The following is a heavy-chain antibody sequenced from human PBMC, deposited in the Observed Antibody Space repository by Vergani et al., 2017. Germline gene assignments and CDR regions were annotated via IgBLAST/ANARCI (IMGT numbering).Heavy chain of an antibody. CDR3: ARGQAGYQVLYRAYFDP. D-gene: IGHD2-2*02. CDR1: GFSFGSYG. V-gene: IGHV3-21*01. J-gene: IGHJ5*02. CDR2: ISSSSANI. Sequence: VQLVESGGNVVQSGTSLRLSCAASGFSFGSYGMHWVRQAPGKGLQWVSSISSSSANIHYADSVKGRFTVSRDSGRNSLYLQMKSLRAEDTAVYYCARGQAGYQVLYRAYFDPWGQGTLVTVSS.